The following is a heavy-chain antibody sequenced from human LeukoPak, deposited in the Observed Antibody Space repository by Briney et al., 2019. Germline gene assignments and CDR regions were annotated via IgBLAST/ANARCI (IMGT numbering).Heavy chain of an antibody. CDR2: IYTSGST. Sequence: KPSETLSLTCTVSGGSISSYYWSWIRQPAGKGLEWIGRIYTSGSTNYNPSLKSRVTMSVDTSKNQFSLQLNSVTPEDTAVYYCARVPIAAAEPDYYGMDVWGQGTTVTVSS. J-gene: IGHJ6*02. V-gene: IGHV4-4*07. CDR1: GGSISSYY. D-gene: IGHD6-13*01. CDR3: ARVPIAAAEPDYYGMDV.